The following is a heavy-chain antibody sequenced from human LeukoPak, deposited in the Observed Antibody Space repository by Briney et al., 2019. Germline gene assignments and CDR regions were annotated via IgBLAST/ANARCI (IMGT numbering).Heavy chain of an antibody. CDR3: ATIDY. CDR1: GFTFSGSA. V-gene: IGHV3-66*01. CDR2: IYSGGST. Sequence: GGSLRLSCAASGFTFSGSAIHWVRQAAGKGLEWVSVIYSGGSTYYADSVKGRFTISRDNSKNTLYLQMNSLRAEDTAVYYCATIDYWGQGTLVTVSS. J-gene: IGHJ4*02.